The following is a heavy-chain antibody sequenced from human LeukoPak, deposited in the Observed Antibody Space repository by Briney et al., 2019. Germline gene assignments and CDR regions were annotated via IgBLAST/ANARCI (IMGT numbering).Heavy chain of an antibody. Sequence: PSETLSLTCTVSGGPISSHYWSWIRQPPGKGLEWIGEINHSGSTNYNPSLKSRVTISVDTSKNQFSLKLSSVTAADTAVYYCARVRSSSPTRADYWGQGTLVTVSS. CDR1: GGPISSHY. D-gene: IGHD6-6*01. J-gene: IGHJ4*02. V-gene: IGHV4-34*01. CDR3: ARVRSSSPTRADY. CDR2: INHSGST.